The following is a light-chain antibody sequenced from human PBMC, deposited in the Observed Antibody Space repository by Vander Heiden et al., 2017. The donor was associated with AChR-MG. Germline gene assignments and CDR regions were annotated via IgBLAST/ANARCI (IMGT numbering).Light chain of an antibody. Sequence: SYVLTQPPSVSVAPGKTARITCGGNNIGSKSVHWYQQKPGRAPVLVVYDDSDRPSGIPERFSGSNSGNTATLPISRVEAGDEADYYCQVWDSSSDHPGVFGGGTKLTVL. CDR1: NIGSKS. V-gene: IGLV3-21*03. J-gene: IGLJ3*02. CDR2: DDS. CDR3: QVWDSSSDHPGV.